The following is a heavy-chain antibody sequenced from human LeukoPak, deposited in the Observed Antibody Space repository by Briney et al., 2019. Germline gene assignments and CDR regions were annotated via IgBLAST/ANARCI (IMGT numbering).Heavy chain of an antibody. CDR2: ISDNGGAT. V-gene: IGHV3-23*01. CDR3: TKGLSSPFYYFDY. CDR1: GFTFSSYS. Sequence: GGSLRLSCTASGFTFSSYSMRWVRQAPGKGLEWVSSISDNGGATFYADSVKGRFTISRDNSKDTLYLQMNSLRDEDTAIYYCTKGLSSPFYYFDYWGQGTLVTASS. J-gene: IGHJ4*02. D-gene: IGHD3-16*02.